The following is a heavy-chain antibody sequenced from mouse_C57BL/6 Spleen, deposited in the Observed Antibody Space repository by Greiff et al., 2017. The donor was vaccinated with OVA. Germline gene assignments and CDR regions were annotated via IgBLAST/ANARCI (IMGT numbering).Heavy chain of an antibody. CDR3: ARQRYNAMDY. CDR2: ISNGGGST. D-gene: IGHD2-14*01. V-gene: IGHV5-12*01. J-gene: IGHJ4*01. Sequence: EVKLVESGGGLVQPGGSLKLSCAASGFTFSDYYMYWVRQTPEKRLEWVAYISNGGGSTYYPDTVKGRFTISRDNAKNTLYLQMSRLKSEDTAMYYCARQRYNAMDYWGQGTSVTVSS. CDR1: GFTFSDYY.